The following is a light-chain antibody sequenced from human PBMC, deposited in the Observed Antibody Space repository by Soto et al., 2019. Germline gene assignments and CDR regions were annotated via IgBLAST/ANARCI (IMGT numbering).Light chain of an antibody. CDR1: QGISSY. CDR2: GAS. J-gene: IGKJ5*01. V-gene: IGKV1-9*01. Sequence: IQLIQSPSSLSETVEHRVAITRRASQGISSYLAWYQQKPGKAPKLLIYGASTLEGGVPFRFSGSGSETDFTLIISSVQPEDFATYYCQQLNTYPITFGQGTRLEIK. CDR3: QQLNTYPIT.